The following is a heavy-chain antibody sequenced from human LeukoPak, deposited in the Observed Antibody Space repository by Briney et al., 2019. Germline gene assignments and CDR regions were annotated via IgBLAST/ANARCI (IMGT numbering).Heavy chain of an antibody. V-gene: IGHV3-20*04. D-gene: IGHD3-16*01. CDR1: GFTFDDYG. J-gene: IGHJ4*02. Sequence: PGGSLRLSCAASGFTFDDYGMSWVRQAPGKGLEWVSGINWNGGSTGYADSVKGRFTISRDNAKNSLFLQMNSLRAEDTAVYYCARRVPNEVITDYFDYWGPGTLVTVSS. CDR2: INWNGGST. CDR3: ARRVPNEVITDYFDY.